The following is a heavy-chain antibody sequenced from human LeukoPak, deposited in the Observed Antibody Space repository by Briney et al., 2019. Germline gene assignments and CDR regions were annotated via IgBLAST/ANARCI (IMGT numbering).Heavy chain of an antibody. CDR1: GFTFSTYW. CDR3: AMPYSGSYYSY. CDR2: INDDGSIT. D-gene: IGHD1-26*01. Sequence: PGGSLRLSCAASGFTFSTYWMHWVRQVPGKGLVWVSRINDDGSITNYADSVKGRFTISRDNAKNTLYLQMNSLRAEDTAVYYCAMPYSGSYYSYWGQGTLVTVSS. J-gene: IGHJ4*02. V-gene: IGHV3-74*01.